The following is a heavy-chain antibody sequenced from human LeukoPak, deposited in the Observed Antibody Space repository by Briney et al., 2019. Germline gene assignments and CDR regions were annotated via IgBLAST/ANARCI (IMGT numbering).Heavy chain of an antibody. D-gene: IGHD1-26*01. CDR2: ISGSGVMT. CDR1: GFTFSDYA. V-gene: IGHV3-23*01. J-gene: IGHJ4*02. Sequence: PGGSLRLSCATSGFTFSDYAMTWVRQAPGKGLEWVATISGSGVMTYYADSVKGRFTVSGDNSKNTVYLQMSSLTAADMAVYYCXKDRSIGTYYTFDHWGQGTLVTVSS. CDR3: XKDRSIGTYYTFDH.